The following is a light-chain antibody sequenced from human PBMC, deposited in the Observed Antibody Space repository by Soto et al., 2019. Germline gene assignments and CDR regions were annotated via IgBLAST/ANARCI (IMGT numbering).Light chain of an antibody. CDR3: QQRSSWPWT. CDR1: QSISSS. V-gene: IGKV3-11*01. J-gene: IGKJ1*01. CDR2: DAS. Sequence: EIVLTQSPATLSFSPGERAALSCRASQSISSSLAWYQQKPGQAPRLLIHDASHRAIGIPARFSGSGSGTDFSLTINSLEPEDFALYYCQQRSSWPWTFGQGTKVEIK.